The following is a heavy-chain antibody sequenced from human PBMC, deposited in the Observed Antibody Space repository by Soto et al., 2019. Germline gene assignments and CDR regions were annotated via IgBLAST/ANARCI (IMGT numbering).Heavy chain of an antibody. CDR2: INHSGST. Sequence: SETRCLTCAGYGVSFIGYYWSGIRQPPGKGLEWIGEINHSGSTNYNPSLKSRVTISVDTSKNQFSLKLSSVTAADTAVYYCARARICNTYYYGPGRYPYWGQRTPVPVAS. CDR3: ARARICNTYYYGPGRYPY. V-gene: IGHV4-34*01. CDR1: GVSFIGYY. D-gene: IGHD3-10*01. J-gene: IGHJ1*01.